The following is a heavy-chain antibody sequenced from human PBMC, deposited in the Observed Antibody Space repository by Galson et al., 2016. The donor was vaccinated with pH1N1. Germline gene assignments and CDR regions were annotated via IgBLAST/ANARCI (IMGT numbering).Heavy chain of an antibody. CDR1: GYSVTRYY. V-gene: IGHV1-46*01. CDR3: ARRYYFDY. Sequence: SVKVSCKASGYSVTRYYMHWVRQAPGQGLEWMGIIDPRDGTTTYSQKFQGRSTMTRDTPTNSVYMALRSLTSDDTAVYYCARRYYFDYWGQGTLITVSS. CDR2: IDPRDGTT. J-gene: IGHJ4*02.